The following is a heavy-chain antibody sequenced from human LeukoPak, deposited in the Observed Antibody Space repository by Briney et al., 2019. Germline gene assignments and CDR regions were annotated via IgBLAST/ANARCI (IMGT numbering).Heavy chain of an antibody. D-gene: IGHD1-26*01. CDR2: IYYSGST. J-gene: IGHJ4*02. V-gene: IGHV4-59*08. CDR3: ARHDRNSGRYYDFDY. Sequence: PSETLSLTCTVSGGSISSYYWSWVRQPPGRGLEWIGYIYYSGSTSYNPSLKSRVTISVDTSKNQFSLKLTSVTAADTAVYYCARHDRNSGRYYDFDYWGQGTLVTVSS. CDR1: GGSISSYY.